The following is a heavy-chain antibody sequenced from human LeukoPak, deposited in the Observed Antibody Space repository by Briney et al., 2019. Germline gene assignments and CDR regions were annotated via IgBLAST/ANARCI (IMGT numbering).Heavy chain of an antibody. J-gene: IGHJ5*02. D-gene: IGHD1-26*01. CDR2: ISSSGSTI. V-gene: IGHV3-48*03. Sequence: GGSLSLSCAAAEFTFSSYDVNWVRQAAGKGLGWVSYISSSGSTIYYAYSVKGRFTISRDNAKNSLYLQMNSLRAEDTAVYYCARDFRELSSPWGQGTLVTVSS. CDR1: EFTFSSYD. CDR3: ARDFRELSSP.